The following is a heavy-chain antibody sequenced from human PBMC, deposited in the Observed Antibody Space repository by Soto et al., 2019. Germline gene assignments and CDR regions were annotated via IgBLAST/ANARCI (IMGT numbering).Heavy chain of an antibody. CDR1: GFTFSNAR. CDR2: IKSKTDGGTT. Sequence: PVGSLRLSCAASGFTFSNARMTWVRQAPGKGLEWVGRIKSKTDGGTTDYAAPVKGRFTISRDDSRNTLYLQMNSLKTEDTAVYYCNTWASGSSGYYYFDSWGQGTLVTVSS. V-gene: IGHV3-15*01. D-gene: IGHD3-22*01. J-gene: IGHJ4*02. CDR3: NTWASGSSGYYYFDS.